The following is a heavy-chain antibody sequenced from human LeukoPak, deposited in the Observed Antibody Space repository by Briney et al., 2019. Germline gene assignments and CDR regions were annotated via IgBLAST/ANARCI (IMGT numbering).Heavy chain of an antibody. CDR2: ISSSSSYI. V-gene: IGHV3-21*01. CDR1: GFTLSSYS. Sequence: PGGSLRLSCAASGFTLSSYSVNWVRQAPGRGLEWVSSISSSSSYIYYADSVKGRFTISRDNAKNSLYLQMNSLRAEDTAVYYCAREGDSSGWYYFDYWGQGTLVTVCS. CDR3: AREGDSSGWYYFDY. D-gene: IGHD6-19*01. J-gene: IGHJ4*02.